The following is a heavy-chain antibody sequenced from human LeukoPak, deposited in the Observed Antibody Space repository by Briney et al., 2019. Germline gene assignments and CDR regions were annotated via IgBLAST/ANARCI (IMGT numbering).Heavy chain of an antibody. CDR2: IYYSGST. V-gene: IGHV4-39*01. Sequence: PSETLSLTCTVSGGSISSSSYYWGWIRQPPGKGLEWIGSIYYSGSTYYNPSPKSRVTISVDTSKNQFSLKLSSVTAADTAVYYCARHHLRGSDRNYWGQGTLVTVSS. CDR3: ARHHLRGSDRNY. CDR1: GGSISSSSYY. D-gene: IGHD3-10*01. J-gene: IGHJ4*02.